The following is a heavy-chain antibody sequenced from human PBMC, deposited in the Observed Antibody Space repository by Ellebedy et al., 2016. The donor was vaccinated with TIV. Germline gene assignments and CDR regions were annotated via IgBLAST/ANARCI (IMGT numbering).Heavy chain of an antibody. V-gene: IGHV3-15*01. D-gene: IGHD3-22*01. CDR3: AWDSSGYYVATS. J-gene: IGHJ5*02. CDR1: GLTFRDAW. CDR2: SKGGGGAT. Sequence: GGSLRLXXEVSGLTFRDAWLNWVRQAPGKGLEWIGRSKGGGGATNYAAPVRGRFTISRDDSIATLYIQMNNLRIEDTAVYYCAWDSSGYYVATSWGQGTLVTVSS.